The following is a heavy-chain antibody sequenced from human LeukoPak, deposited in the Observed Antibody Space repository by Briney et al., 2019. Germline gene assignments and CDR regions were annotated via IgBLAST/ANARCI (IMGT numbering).Heavy chain of an antibody. CDR2: IKQDGSEK. V-gene: IGHV3-7*01. D-gene: IGHD5-18*01. J-gene: IGHJ4*02. CDR3: ARDEGAYTY. CDR1: GFTFSNYW. Sequence: GGSLRLSCAASGFTFSNYWMTWVRQAPGKGLEWVANIKQDGSEKYYVDSVKGRFTISRDNAKNLLYLQMNSLRAEDTAVYYCARDEGAYTYGGQGTPVTVSS.